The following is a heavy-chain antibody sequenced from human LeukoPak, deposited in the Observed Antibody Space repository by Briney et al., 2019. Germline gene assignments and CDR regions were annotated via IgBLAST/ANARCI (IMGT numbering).Heavy chain of an antibody. V-gene: IGHV1-2*02. Sequence: GASVKVSCKASGYTFTGNYMHWVRQAPGQGLEWMGWINPNSGGTNYAQKFQGRVTMTRDTSISTAYMELSRLRSDDTAVYYCAREFSADYYDSSGYIFDYWGQGTLVTVSS. J-gene: IGHJ4*02. CDR1: GYTFTGNY. CDR2: INPNSGGT. D-gene: IGHD3-22*01. CDR3: AREFSADYYDSSGYIFDY.